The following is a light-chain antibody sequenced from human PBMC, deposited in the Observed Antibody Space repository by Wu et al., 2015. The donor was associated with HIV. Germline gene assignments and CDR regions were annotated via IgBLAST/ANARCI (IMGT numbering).Light chain of an antibody. J-gene: IGKJ3*01. CDR1: QSVNNDF. V-gene: IGKV3D-20*02. CDR2: AAS. CDR3: QQRSNWPLSIT. Sequence: EKVMTQSPATLSVSPGERATLSCRASQSVNNDFLAWYQQKPGQAPRLVMFAASIPATGIPDRFSGSGSGTNFSLTVSRLEPEDFAVYYCQQRSNWPLSITFGPGTKVDIK.